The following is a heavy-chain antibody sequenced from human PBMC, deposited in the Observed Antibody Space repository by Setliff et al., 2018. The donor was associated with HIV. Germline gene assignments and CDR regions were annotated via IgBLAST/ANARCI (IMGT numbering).Heavy chain of an antibody. Sequence: SETLSLTCTVSSGSIKSYYWSWIRQPPGKGLEWVGYIYGSGSTNYNPSLKSRLTISMDMSKNQFSLKLSSVTAADTAVYYCAISTSGVSGSYPAHAFDIWGQGTMVTVSS. V-gene: IGHV4-4*08. CDR3: AISTSGVSGSYPAHAFDI. CDR2: IYGSGST. J-gene: IGHJ3*02. D-gene: IGHD3-10*01. CDR1: SGSIKSYY.